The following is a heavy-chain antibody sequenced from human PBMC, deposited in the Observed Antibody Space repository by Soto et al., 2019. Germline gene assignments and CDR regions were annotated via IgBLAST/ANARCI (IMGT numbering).Heavy chain of an antibody. CDR2: INPNSGGT. CDR3: ARDSYGSVPGGNWFDP. D-gene: IGHD5-18*01. CDR1: GYTFTGYY. J-gene: IGHJ5*02. V-gene: IGHV1-2*04. Sequence: QVQRVQSGAEVKKPGASVKVSCKASGYTFTGYYMHWVRQAPGQGLEWMGWINPNSGGTNYAQKFQGWVTMTRDTSISTAYMELSRLRSDDTAVYYCARDSYGSVPGGNWFDPWGQGTLVTVSS.